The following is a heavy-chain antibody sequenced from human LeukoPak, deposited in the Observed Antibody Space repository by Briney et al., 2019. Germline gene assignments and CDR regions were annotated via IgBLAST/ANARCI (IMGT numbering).Heavy chain of an antibody. D-gene: IGHD6-13*01. V-gene: IGHV3-30*18. CDR1: GFTLSSYG. CDR2: ISYDGSNE. J-gene: IGHJ3*02. Sequence: GGSLRLSCAASGFTLSSYGMHWVRQAPGKGLEWVAVISYDGSNEYYADSVKGRFSISRENSKNTLYLQMNSLRAEDTAVYYCAKLYEQQLVLGAFDIWGQGTMVTVSS. CDR3: AKLYEQQLVLGAFDI.